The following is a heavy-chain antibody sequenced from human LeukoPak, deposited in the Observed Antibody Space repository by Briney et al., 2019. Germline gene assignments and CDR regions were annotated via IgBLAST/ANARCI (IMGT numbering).Heavy chain of an antibody. Sequence: PSETLSLTCSVSGYSISSGYYWGWIRQPPGKGLEWIGSIYYSGSTYYNPSLKSRVTISVDTSKNQFSLKLSSVTAADTAVYYCARHSDPYWWSPVDYWGQGTLVTVSS. V-gene: IGHV4-38-2*02. CDR1: GYSISSGYY. CDR3: ARHSDPYWWSPVDY. D-gene: IGHD2-8*02. CDR2: IYYSGST. J-gene: IGHJ4*02.